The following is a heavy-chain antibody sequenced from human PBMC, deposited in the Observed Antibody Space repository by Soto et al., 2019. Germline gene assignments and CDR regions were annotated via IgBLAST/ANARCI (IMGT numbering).Heavy chain of an antibody. CDR1: GYTFTSYG. J-gene: IGHJ5*02. CDR2: ISAYNGNT. D-gene: IGHD3-3*01. Sequence: QVQLVQSGAEVKKPGASVKVSCKASGYTFTSYGISWVRQAPGQGLEWMGWISAYNGNTNYAQKLQGRVTMTTDTSTSTAYMELRSMRSDDTAVYYCARAPPYYDFWSGYSNWFEPWGQGTLVTVSS. CDR3: ARAPPYYDFWSGYSNWFEP. V-gene: IGHV1-18*01.